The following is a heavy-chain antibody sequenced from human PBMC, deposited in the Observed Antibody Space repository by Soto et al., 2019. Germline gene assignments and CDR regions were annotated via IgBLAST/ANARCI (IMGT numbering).Heavy chain of an antibody. CDR1: GFTFSSYG. Sequence: QAQQVESGGGVVQPGGSLRLSCAASGFTFSSYGMHWVRQAPGKGLEWVAVISYDGSYKYYADSVKGRFTISRDNPKNTLYLQMNSLRAEDTAVYYCAKWNGGFDYWGQGTLVTVSS. CDR2: ISYDGSYK. D-gene: IGHD3-16*01. J-gene: IGHJ4*02. CDR3: AKWNGGFDY. V-gene: IGHV3-30*18.